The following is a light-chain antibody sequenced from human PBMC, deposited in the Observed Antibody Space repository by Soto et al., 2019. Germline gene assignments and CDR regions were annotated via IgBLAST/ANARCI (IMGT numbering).Light chain of an antibody. Sequence: EIVLTQSPGSLSLSPGERATLSCRASQSVDITYLAWYQQRPGQAPSLLVYGASSRDTGIPDRFSGSGSGTDFTLAIGRLETEYVALYDCQLYGSPTQYTVGQGTNIEIK. V-gene: IGKV3-20*01. CDR2: GAS. CDR1: QSVDITY. J-gene: IGKJ2*01. CDR3: QLYGSPTQYT.